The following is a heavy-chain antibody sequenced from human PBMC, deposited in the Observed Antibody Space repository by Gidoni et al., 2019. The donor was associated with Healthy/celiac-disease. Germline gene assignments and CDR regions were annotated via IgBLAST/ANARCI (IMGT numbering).Heavy chain of an antibody. D-gene: IGHD3-22*01. CDR1: GFTFSNAW. V-gene: IGHV3-15*01. J-gene: IGHJ5*02. Sequence: EVQLVVSGGGLVKPGGSLRLSCAASGFTFSNAWFRSVRQAPGKGLEWVGRIKSKTDGGTTDYAAPVKGRCTISRDDSKNTLYLQMNSLKTEDTAVYYCTTDPRNYYDSSGYYFQRRFDPWGQGTLVTVSS. CDR2: IKSKTDGGTT. CDR3: TTDPRNYYDSSGYYFQRRFDP.